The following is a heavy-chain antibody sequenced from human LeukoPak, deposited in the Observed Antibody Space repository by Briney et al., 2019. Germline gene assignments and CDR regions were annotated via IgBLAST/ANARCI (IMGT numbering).Heavy chain of an antibody. CDR2: INPNSGGT. J-gene: IGHJ4*02. CDR3: ARLPLTYYYDSSGYPDDY. Sequence: ASVKVSCKASGYTFTGYYMHWVRQAPGQGLEWMGQINPNSGGTNYAQKFQGRVTMTRDTSISTAYMELSRLRSDDTAVYYCARLPLTYYYDSSGYPDDYWGQGTLVTVSS. CDR1: GYTFTGYY. V-gene: IGHV1-2*06. D-gene: IGHD3-22*01.